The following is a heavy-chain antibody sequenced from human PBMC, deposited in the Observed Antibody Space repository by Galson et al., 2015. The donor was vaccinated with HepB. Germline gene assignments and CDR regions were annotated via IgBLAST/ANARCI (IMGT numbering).Heavy chain of an antibody. CDR1: GFTFSDYY. V-gene: IGHV3-11*06. CDR2: ISSSSSYT. D-gene: IGHD6-13*01. CDR3: ARGPWRGSAAAGIFRWGPWGGYFQH. Sequence: LRLSCAASGFTFSDYYMSWIRQAPGKGLEWVSYISSSSSYTNYADSVKGRFTISRDNAKNSLYLQMNSLRAADTAVYYCARGPWRGSAAAGIFRWGPWGGYFQHWGQGTLVTVSS. J-gene: IGHJ1*01.